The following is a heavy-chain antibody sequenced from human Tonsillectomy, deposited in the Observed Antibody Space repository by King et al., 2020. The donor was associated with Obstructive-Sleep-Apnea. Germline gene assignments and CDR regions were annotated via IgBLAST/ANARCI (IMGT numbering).Heavy chain of an antibody. J-gene: IGHJ5*02. Sequence: VQLVESGSELKKPGASVKVSCTASGYTFTSYAMNWVRQAPGQGLEWMGWINTNTGNPTYAQGFTGRFVFSLDTSVSTAYLQISSLKAEDTAVYYCARGLTNGATVSLPSRNWFDPWGQGTLVTVSS. CDR1: GYTFTSYA. V-gene: IGHV7-4-1*02. D-gene: IGHD1-26*01. CDR3: ARGLTNGATVSLPSRNWFDP. CDR2: INTNTGNP.